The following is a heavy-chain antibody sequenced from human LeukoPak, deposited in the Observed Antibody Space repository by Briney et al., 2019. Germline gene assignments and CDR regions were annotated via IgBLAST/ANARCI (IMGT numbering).Heavy chain of an antibody. CDR1: GGSFSAYY. D-gene: IGHD1-26*01. J-gene: IGHJ4*02. V-gene: IGHV4-34*01. CDR2: INHSGST. CDR3: ARGGGSYYPDH. Sequence: SETLSLTCAVYGGSFSAYYWSWIRQPPGKGLEWIGEINHSGSTNYNPSLKSRVTISVETSKNQFSLRLSSVTAADTAVYYCARGGGSYYPDHWGQGTLVTVSS.